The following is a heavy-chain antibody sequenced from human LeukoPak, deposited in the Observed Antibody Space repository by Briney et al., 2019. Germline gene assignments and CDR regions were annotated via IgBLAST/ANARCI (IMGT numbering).Heavy chain of an antibody. CDR3: ARARYYYGHYFDY. Sequence: PSQTLSLTCAVSGGSISSGGYSWSWIRQPPGKGLEWIGYIYHSGSTYYNPSLKSRVTISVDRSKNQFSLKLSSVTAADTAVYYCARARYYYGHYFDYWGQGTLVTVSS. CDR2: IYHSGST. D-gene: IGHD3-10*01. CDR1: GGSISSGGYS. V-gene: IGHV4-30-2*01. J-gene: IGHJ4*02.